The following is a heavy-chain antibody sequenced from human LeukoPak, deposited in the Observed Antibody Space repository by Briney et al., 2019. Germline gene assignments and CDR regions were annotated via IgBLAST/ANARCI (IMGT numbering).Heavy chain of an antibody. Sequence: ASVKVSCKASGYTFTGYYMHWVRQAPGQGLEWMGWINPNSGGTNYAQKLQGRVTMTTDTSTSTAYMELRSLRSDDTAVYYCAREAFGSGWYLDYWGQGTLVTVSS. CDR2: INPNSGGT. D-gene: IGHD6-19*01. CDR3: AREAFGSGWYLDY. CDR1: GYTFTGYY. J-gene: IGHJ4*02. V-gene: IGHV1-2*02.